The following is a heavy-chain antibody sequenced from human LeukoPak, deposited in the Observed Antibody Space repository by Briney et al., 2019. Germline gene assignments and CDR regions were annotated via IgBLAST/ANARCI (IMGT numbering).Heavy chain of an antibody. D-gene: IGHD5-12*01. V-gene: IGHV4-30-4*01. J-gene: IGHJ4*02. CDR1: GGSISSGDYY. CDR3: ASVRMRGYSGYGDY. Sequence: PSETLSLTCTVSGGSISSGDYYWSWIHQPPGKGLEWIGYIYYSGSTYYNPSLKSRVTISVDTSKNQFSLKLSSVTAADTAVYYCASVRMRGYSGYGDYWGQGTLVTVSS. CDR2: IYYSGST.